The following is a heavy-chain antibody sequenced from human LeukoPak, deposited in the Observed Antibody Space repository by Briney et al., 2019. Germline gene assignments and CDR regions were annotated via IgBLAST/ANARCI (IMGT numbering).Heavy chain of an antibody. V-gene: IGHV3-23*01. D-gene: IGHD2-2*01. CDR1: GFTFSTYA. Sequence: GGSQSLSCTASGFTFSTYAMNWVRQAPGKGLEWVSGISGSGVSTYYADSVKGRFTISRDNSNNTLYLQMSSLGAEDTAVYYCAKDWGMGVQLQRPEYWRQGTGVTVSS. CDR2: ISGSGVST. J-gene: IGHJ4*02. CDR3: AKDWGMGVQLQRPEY.